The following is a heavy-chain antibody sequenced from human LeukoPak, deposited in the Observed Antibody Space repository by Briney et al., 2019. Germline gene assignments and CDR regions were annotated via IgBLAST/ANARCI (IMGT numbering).Heavy chain of an antibody. J-gene: IGHJ4*02. V-gene: IGHV3-23*01. D-gene: IGHD3-10*01. CDR2: ISGSGGST. CDR3: AKEKRGGRSSLPFDY. Sequence: GGSLRLSCAASGFTFSSYAMSWVRQAPGKGLEWVSAISGSGGSTYYADSVRGRFTISRDNSKNTLYLQMNSLRAEDTVVYYCAKEKRGGRSSLPFDYWGQGTLVTVSS. CDR1: GFTFSSYA.